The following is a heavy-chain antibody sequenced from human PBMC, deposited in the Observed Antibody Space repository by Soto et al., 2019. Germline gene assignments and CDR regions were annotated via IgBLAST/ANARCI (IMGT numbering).Heavy chain of an antibody. D-gene: IGHD6-13*01. CDR2: ISGSDGST. CDR3: AKDLYSSSFYGMDV. J-gene: IGHJ6*02. Sequence: PGGSLRLSCAASGFTFSSYAINWVRQAPGEGLEWVSAISGSDGSTYCADSVKGRFTISRDNSKNTLYLQMNSLRAEDTAVYYCAKDLYSSSFYGMDVWGQGTTVTVSS. CDR1: GFTFSSYA. V-gene: IGHV3-23*01.